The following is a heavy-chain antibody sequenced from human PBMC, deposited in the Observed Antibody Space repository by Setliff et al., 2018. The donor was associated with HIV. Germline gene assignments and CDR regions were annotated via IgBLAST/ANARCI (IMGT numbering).Heavy chain of an antibody. D-gene: IGHD5-18*01. CDR2: IFYSGTT. V-gene: IGHV4-39*07. CDR1: GAFTTSSLYS. CDR3: ARGRYSYGPGWFDS. J-gene: IGHJ5*01. Sequence: SETLSLTCSVSGAFTTSSLYSWGWFRQSPGKGLEWIGTIFYSGTTTYNPPLKSRITISVDTSKKEFSLNLSSLTAADTAVFYCARGRYSYGPGWFDSWAQGAVVTVSS.